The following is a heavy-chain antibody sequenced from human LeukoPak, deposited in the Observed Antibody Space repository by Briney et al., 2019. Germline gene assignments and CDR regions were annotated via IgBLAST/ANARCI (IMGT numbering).Heavy chain of an antibody. CDR1: GYTFTSYY. CDR3: ARISLGAIWGYYYGMDV. CDR2: INPSGGST. J-gene: IGHJ6*02. Sequence: ASVKVSCKASGYTFTSYYMHWVRQAPGQGLEWMGIINPSGGSTSYAQKFQGRVTITADESTSTAYMELSSLRSEDTAVFYCARISLGAIWGYYYGMDVWGQGTTVTVSS. D-gene: IGHD1-26*01. V-gene: IGHV1-46*01.